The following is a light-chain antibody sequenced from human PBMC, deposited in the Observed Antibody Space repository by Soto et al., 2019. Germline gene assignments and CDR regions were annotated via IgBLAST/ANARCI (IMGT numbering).Light chain of an antibody. CDR2: EDT. J-gene: IGLJ3*02. CDR1: SSDVGSYNL. V-gene: IGLV2-23*01. CDR3: FSYAGDSTWV. Sequence: QSALTQPASVSGSPGQSITISCTVTSSDVGSYNLVSWYQHHPGKVPTLMIYEDTKRPSGVSDRFSGSKSGNTASLTISGLQAEDETDYYCFSYAGDSTWVFGGGTKLTVL.